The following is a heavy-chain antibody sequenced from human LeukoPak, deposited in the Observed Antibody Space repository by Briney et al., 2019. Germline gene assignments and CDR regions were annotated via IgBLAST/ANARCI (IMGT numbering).Heavy chain of an antibody. CDR3: ARDEPWEPTDY. J-gene: IGHJ4*02. V-gene: IGHV1-18*01. D-gene: IGHD1-26*01. CDR2: ISAYNGNT. Sequence: ASVTVSCKASGYTFTIYGISWVRPAPGQGLEWVGWISAYNGNTNYAQKLQGRVTMTTDTSTSTAYMELRSLRSDDTAVYYCARDEPWEPTDYWGQGTLVTVSS. CDR1: GYTFTIYG.